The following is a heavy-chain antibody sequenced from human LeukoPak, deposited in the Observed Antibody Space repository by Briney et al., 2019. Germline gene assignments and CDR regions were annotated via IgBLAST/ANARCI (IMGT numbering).Heavy chain of an antibody. V-gene: IGHV3-30*18. Sequence: GGSLGLSCEASGFTFRNYDMHWVRQAPGKGLEWVAVISRDGTNKYYADSVKGRFTISRDNSKNTLYLQMNSLRAEDTAVYYCAKDRESMVRDGAFDIWGQGTMVSVSS. CDR1: GFTFRNYD. CDR3: AKDRESMVRDGAFDI. CDR2: ISRDGTNK. J-gene: IGHJ3*02. D-gene: IGHD3-10*02.